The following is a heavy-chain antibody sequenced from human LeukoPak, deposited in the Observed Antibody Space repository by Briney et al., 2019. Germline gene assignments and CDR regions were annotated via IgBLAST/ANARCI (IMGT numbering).Heavy chain of an antibody. CDR1: GFTFSSYA. Sequence: GGSLRLSCAASGFTFSSYAMSWVRQAPGKGLEWVSGISGNGGSPFYADSVKGRFTISRDNSQDTLYLQMSSLRVEDTAVYYCAKSPNIVATSGFDSWGQGTLVTVSS. CDR3: AKSPNIVATSGFDS. J-gene: IGHJ4*02. D-gene: IGHD5-12*01. CDR2: ISGNGGSP. V-gene: IGHV3-23*01.